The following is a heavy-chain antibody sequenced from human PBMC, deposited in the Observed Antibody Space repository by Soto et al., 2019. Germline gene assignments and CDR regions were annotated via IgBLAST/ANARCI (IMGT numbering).Heavy chain of an antibody. CDR3: ARCFRGGGADWFDP. D-gene: IGHD2-21*01. J-gene: IGHJ5*02. Sequence: QVQLVQSGAEVKKPGASVKVSCKASGYTFTSYAMHWVRQAPGQRLEWMGWINAGNGNTKYSQKFEGRVTITRDTSASTAYMERSSLRSEDTAVYCCARCFRGGGADWFDPWGQGTLVPVSS. V-gene: IGHV1-3*01. CDR1: GYTFTSYA. CDR2: INAGNGNT.